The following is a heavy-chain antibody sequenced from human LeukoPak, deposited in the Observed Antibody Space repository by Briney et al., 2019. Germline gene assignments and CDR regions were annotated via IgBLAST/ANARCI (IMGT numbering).Heavy chain of an antibody. Sequence: PGGSLRLSCAASGFTFSSYSMNWVRQAPGKGLEWVSSISSSSIYIYYADSVKGRFTISRDNAKSSLYLQMNSLRAENTAVYYCARAGYSGNYRDAFDIWGQGTMVTVSS. V-gene: IGHV3-21*01. CDR1: GFTFSSYS. J-gene: IGHJ3*02. D-gene: IGHD1-26*01. CDR3: ARAGYSGNYRDAFDI. CDR2: ISSSSIYI.